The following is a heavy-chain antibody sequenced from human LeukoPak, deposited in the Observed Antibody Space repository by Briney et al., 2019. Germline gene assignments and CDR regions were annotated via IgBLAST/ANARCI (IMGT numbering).Heavy chain of an antibody. V-gene: IGHV1-2*02. CDR1: GYTFAAYF. J-gene: IGHJ5*02. Sequence: ASLTVSCKASGYTFAAYFIHWVRQSPGQRLEWMGWINPNSGGIKYAQKFQGRVTMTRDTSISTAYMELSRLRYDDTAVYYCARDSYSDYVGDWFDPWGHGTLVTVSS. D-gene: IGHD4-11*01. CDR2: INPNSGGI. CDR3: ARDSYSDYVGDWFDP.